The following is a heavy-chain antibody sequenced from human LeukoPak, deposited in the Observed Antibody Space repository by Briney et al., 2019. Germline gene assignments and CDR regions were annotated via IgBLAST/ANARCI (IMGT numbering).Heavy chain of an antibody. V-gene: IGHV4-39*07. D-gene: IGHD6-6*01. CDR2: IYYSGST. CDR3: AKLRYRISSSED. J-gene: IGHJ4*02. Sequence: SETLSLTCTVSGGSISSGSYYWGWIRQPPGKGLEWIGSIYYSGSTNYNPSLKSRVTISVDTSKNQFSLKLSSATAADTAVYYCAKLRYRISSSEDWGQGTLVTVSS. CDR1: GGSISSGSYY.